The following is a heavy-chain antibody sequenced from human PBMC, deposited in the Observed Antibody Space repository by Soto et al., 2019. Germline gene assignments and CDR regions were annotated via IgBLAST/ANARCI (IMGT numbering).Heavy chain of an antibody. D-gene: IGHD6-13*01. J-gene: IGHJ5*02. CDR1: GGSISSSNW. V-gene: IGHV4-4*02. Sequence: SETLSLTCAVSGGSISSSNWWSWVRQPPGKGLEWIGEIYHSGSTNYNPSLKSRVTISVDKSKNQFSLKLSSVTAADTAVYYCARVGRLGKNSRSWYVNWFDPWGQGTLVTVSS. CDR2: IYHSGST. CDR3: ARVGRLGKNSRSWYVNWFDP.